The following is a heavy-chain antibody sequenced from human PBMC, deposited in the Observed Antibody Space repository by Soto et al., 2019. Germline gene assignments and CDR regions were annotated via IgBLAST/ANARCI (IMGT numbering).Heavy chain of an antibody. V-gene: IGHV1-3*01. Sequence: ASVKVSCKASGYTFTSYGIHWVRQAPGQRLEWTGWINAGNGNTKYSEKFQGRVTITRDTSASTAYLELGSLRSEDTAVYYCARDPNDSSAYYHHYYYGMDVWGQGTTVTVSS. CDR2: INAGNGNT. CDR3: ARDPNDSSAYYHHYYYGMDV. J-gene: IGHJ6*02. D-gene: IGHD3-22*01. CDR1: GYTFTSYG.